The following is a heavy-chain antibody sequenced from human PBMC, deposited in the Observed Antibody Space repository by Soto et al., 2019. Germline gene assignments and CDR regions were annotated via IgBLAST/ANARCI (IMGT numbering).Heavy chain of an antibody. CDR1: GGSISSYY. Sequence: PSETLSLTCTVSGGSISSYYWSWIRQPPGKGLEWIGYIYYSGSTNYNPSLKSRVTISVDTSKNQFSLKLSSVTAADTAVYYCARAPYYYDSSGYYVFDAFDIWGQGTMVPVSS. V-gene: IGHV4-59*01. CDR3: ARAPYYYDSSGYYVFDAFDI. CDR2: IYYSGST. J-gene: IGHJ3*02. D-gene: IGHD3-22*01.